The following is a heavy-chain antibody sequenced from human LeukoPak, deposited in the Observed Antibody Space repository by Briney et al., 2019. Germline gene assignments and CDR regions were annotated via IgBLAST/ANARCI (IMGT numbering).Heavy chain of an antibody. CDR1: GFPFSSYA. J-gene: IGHJ6*02. V-gene: IGHV3-23*01. D-gene: IGHD6-19*01. CDR3: AKRGQWLVPGYYYYGMDV. CDR2: ISGSGGST. Sequence: GGSLRLSCAASGFPFSSYAMSWVRQAPGKGLEWVSAISGSGGSTYYADSVKGRFTISRDNSKNTLYLQMNSLRAEDTAVYYCAKRGQWLVPGYYYYGMDVWGQGTTVTVSS.